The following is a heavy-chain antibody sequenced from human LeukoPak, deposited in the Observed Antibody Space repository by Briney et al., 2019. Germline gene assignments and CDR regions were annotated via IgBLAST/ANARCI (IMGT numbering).Heavy chain of an antibody. CDR2: IYYSGST. D-gene: IGHD1-26*01. J-gene: IGHJ4*02. V-gene: IGHV4-59*01. CDR1: GGSISSYY. CDR3: ARDRAGSPHWVFDY. Sequence: SETLSLTYTVSGGSISSYYWSWIRQPPGKGLEWIGYIYYSGSTNYNPSLKSRVTISVDTSKNQFSLKLSSVTAADTAVYYCARDRAGSPHWVFDYWGQGTLVTVSS.